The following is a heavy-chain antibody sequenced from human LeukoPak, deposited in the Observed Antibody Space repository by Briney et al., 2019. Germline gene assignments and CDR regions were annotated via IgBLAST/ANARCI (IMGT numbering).Heavy chain of an antibody. J-gene: IGHJ4*02. CDR3: ARGRFLEWYPTQNYFDY. CDR1: GYTFTSYG. Sequence: ASVKVSCKASGYTFTSYGISWVRQAPGQGLEWMGWISAYNGNTNYAQKLQGGVTITADESTSTAYMELSSLRSEDTAVYYCARGRFLEWYPTQNYFDYWGQGTLVTVSS. CDR2: ISAYNGNT. D-gene: IGHD3-3*01. V-gene: IGHV1-18*01.